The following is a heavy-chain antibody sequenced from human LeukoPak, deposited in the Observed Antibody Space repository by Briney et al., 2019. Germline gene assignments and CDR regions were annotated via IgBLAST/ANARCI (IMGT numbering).Heavy chain of an antibody. J-gene: IGHJ4*02. D-gene: IGHD6-19*01. CDR2: ITTSSTYI. CDR1: GFTFSTYA. CDR3: ARGKYSSGWFDY. V-gene: IGHV3-21*01. Sequence: GGSLRLSCAASGFTFSTYAMSWVRQAPGKGLEWVSSITTSSTYISYADSVKGRFTISRDNAKNSLYLQMNSLRAEDTAVYYCARGKYSSGWFDYWGQGTLVTVSS.